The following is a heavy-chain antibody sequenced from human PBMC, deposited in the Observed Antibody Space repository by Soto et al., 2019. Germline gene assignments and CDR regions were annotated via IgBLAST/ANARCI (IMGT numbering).Heavy chain of an antibody. V-gene: IGHV1-69*01. CDR1: GGTFSSYA. D-gene: IGHD2-2*01. J-gene: IGHJ4*02. CDR2: IIPIFGTA. CDR3: AGARGYCSSTCCFNADY. Sequence: QVQLVQSGAEVKKPGSSVKVSCKASGGTFSSYAISWVRQAPGQGLEWMGGIIPIFGTANYAQKFQGRVTITADESTSTAYMELSSLRSEDTAVYYCAGARGYCSSTCCFNADYWGQGTLVTVSS.